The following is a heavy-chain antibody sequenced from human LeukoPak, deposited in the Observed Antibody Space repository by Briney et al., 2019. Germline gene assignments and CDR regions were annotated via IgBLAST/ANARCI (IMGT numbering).Heavy chain of an antibody. V-gene: IGHV4-61*02. D-gene: IGHD6-19*01. CDR3: ARGAVADNSFVY. J-gene: IGHJ4*02. Sequence: SETLSLTCTVSGGSISSGSYYWSWIRQPAGKGLEWIGRIYTSGSTNYNPSLKSRVTISVDTSKNQFSLKLSSVTAADTAVYYCARGAVADNSFVYWGQGTLVTVSS. CDR1: GGSISSGSYY. CDR2: IYTSGST.